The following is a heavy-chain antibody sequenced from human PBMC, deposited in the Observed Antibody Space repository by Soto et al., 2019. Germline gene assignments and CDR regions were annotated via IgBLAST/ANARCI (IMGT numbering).Heavy chain of an antibody. J-gene: IGHJ4*02. CDR2: ISSSSSYI. D-gene: IGHD3-22*01. CDR1: GFTFSSYS. CDR3: ARCTHYDSSGSLGY. Sequence: PGGSQRLSCADSGFTFSSYSMNWVRQAPGKGLEWVSSISSSSSYIYYADSVKGRFTISRDNAKNSLYLQMNSLRAEDTAVYYCARCTHYDSSGSLGYWGQGTLVTVSS. V-gene: IGHV3-21*01.